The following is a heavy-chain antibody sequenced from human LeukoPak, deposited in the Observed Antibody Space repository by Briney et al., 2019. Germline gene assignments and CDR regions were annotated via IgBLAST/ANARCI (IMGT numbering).Heavy chain of an antibody. V-gene: IGHV4-4*07. CDR3: ARGYGSGLNWFDP. J-gene: IGHJ5*02. D-gene: IGHD3-10*01. CDR2: IYSSGST. CDR1: GGSISTYY. Sequence: SETLSLTCTVSGGSISTYYWSWIRQPAGKDLEWIGHIYSSGSTNYNPSLKSRVTMSVDTSKNQLSLKLNSVTAADTAVYYCARGYGSGLNWFDPWGQGTLVIVSS.